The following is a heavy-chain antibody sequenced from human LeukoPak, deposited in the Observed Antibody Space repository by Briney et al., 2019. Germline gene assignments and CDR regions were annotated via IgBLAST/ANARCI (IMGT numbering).Heavy chain of an antibody. J-gene: IGHJ4*02. D-gene: IGHD3-22*01. CDR1: GFTFSSYA. CDR2: IPYDGSNK. CDR3: ARDGPDSSEYYFDC. V-gene: IGHV3-30-3*01. Sequence: GGSLRLSCAASGFTFSSYAMHWVRQAPGKGLEWVAVIPYDGSNKYYADSVKGRFTISRDNSKNTLYLQMNSLRAEDTAVYYCARDGPDSSEYYFDCWGQGTLVTVSS.